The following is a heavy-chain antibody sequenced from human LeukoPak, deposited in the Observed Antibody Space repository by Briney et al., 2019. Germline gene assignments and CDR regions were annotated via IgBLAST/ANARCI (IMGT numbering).Heavy chain of an antibody. CDR3: ARLQGDCYPEVCAFDI. CDR1: GGTFSSYA. Sequence: GASVKVSCKASGGTFSSYAISWVRQAPGQGLEWMGGIIPIFGTASYAQKFQGRVTITTDESTSTAYMELSSLRSEDTAVYYCARLQGDCYPEVCAFDIWGQGTMVTVSS. V-gene: IGHV1-69*05. CDR2: IIPIFGTA. J-gene: IGHJ3*02. D-gene: IGHD2-21*02.